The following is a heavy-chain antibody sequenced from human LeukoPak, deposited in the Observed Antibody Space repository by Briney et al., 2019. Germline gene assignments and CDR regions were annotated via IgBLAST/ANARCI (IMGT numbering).Heavy chain of an antibody. D-gene: IGHD2-2*01. CDR3: ATMGTVVVPAAPFDY. J-gene: IGHJ4*02. CDR1: RYTLTELS. Sequence: ASVKVSCKVSRYTLTELSMHWVRQAPGKGLEWMGGFDPEDGETIYAQKFQGRVTMTEDTSTDTAYMELSSLRSEDTAVYYCATMGTVVVPAAPFDYWGQGTLVTVSS. CDR2: FDPEDGET. V-gene: IGHV1-24*01.